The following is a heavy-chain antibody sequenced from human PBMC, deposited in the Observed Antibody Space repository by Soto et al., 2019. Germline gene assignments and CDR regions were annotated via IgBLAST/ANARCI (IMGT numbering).Heavy chain of an antibody. D-gene: IGHD6-13*01. Sequence: ASVKVSCKASGYTFASYGISWVRQAPGQGLEWMGWISAYNGNTNYAQKLQGRVTMTTDTSTSTAYMELRSLRSDDTAVYYCARLPIIAAAGPEVDYWGQGTLVTVSS. J-gene: IGHJ4*02. CDR1: GYTFASYG. CDR2: ISAYNGNT. CDR3: ARLPIIAAAGPEVDY. V-gene: IGHV1-18*01.